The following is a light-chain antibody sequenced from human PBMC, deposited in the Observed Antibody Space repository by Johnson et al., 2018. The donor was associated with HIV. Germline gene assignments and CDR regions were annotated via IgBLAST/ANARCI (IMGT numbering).Light chain of an antibody. CDR2: DNS. CDR1: SSNIGNNY. Sequence: QSVLTQPPSVSAAPGQKVIISCSGSSSNIGNNYVSWYQHLPGTAPKLLIYDNSKRPSGIPDRFSGSKSGTSVTLGIPGLPTGDEADYYCGTWDTSLGAQYVFGTGTKVTVL. V-gene: IGLV1-51*01. CDR3: GTWDTSLGAQYV. J-gene: IGLJ1*01.